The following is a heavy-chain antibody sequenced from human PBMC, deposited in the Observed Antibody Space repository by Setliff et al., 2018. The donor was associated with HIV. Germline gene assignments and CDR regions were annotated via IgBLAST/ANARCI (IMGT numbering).Heavy chain of an antibody. CDR2: IYTSGST. J-gene: IGHJ4*02. V-gene: IGHV4-61*09. CDR1: GGSISSGSYY. D-gene: IGHD2-2*01. CDR3: ARESACSSTSCPKVLDY. Sequence: SETLSLTCTVSGGSISSGSYYWSWIRQPAGKGLEWIGHIYTSGSTNYNPSLKSRVTISVDTSKNQFTLKLSSVTAADTAVYYCARESACSSTSCPKVLDYWGQGTLVTVSS.